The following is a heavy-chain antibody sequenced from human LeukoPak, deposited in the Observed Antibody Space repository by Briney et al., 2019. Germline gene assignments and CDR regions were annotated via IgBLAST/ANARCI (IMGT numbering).Heavy chain of an antibody. D-gene: IGHD1-26*01. J-gene: IGHJ6*03. V-gene: IGHV3-21*01. CDR3: ARVGHPRGYYYYMDV. Sequence: GGSLRLSCAASGFTFSSYAMSWVRQAPGKGLEWVSSISSSSSYIYYADSVKGRFTISRDNAKNSLYLQMNSLRAEDTAVYYCARVGHPRGYYYYMDVWGKGTTVTISS. CDR2: ISSSSSYI. CDR1: GFTFSSYA.